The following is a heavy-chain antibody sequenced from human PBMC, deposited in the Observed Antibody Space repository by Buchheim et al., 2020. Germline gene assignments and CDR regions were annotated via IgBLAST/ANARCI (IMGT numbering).Heavy chain of an antibody. D-gene: IGHD6-6*01. CDR3: ARDRIVEYSSSSTYGWFDT. V-gene: IGHV3-7*01. CDR2: IKQDGSEK. J-gene: IGHJ5*02. CDR1: GFTFTTSW. Sequence: QLVESGGGLVHPGGSLRLSCAVSGFTFTTSWMNWVRQAPGKGLEGVGNIKQDGSEKYYVDAVKGRFTISRENDKNSMYMQMNSLRADDTAVYYCARDRIVEYSSSSTYGWFDTWGQGTL.